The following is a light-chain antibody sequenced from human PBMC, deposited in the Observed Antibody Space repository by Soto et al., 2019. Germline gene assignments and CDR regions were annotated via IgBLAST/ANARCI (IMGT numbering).Light chain of an antibody. Sequence: EIVLTQSPGTLSLYPGERATLSCRASQSVSSSYLGWYQQKPGQAPRLLIYGASSRATGIPGRFSGSGSGTDFTLTISRLEPEDFAVYYCQQYGSSPWTFGQGTKVDIK. CDR1: QSVSSSY. CDR3: QQYGSSPWT. V-gene: IGKV3-20*01. CDR2: GAS. J-gene: IGKJ1*01.